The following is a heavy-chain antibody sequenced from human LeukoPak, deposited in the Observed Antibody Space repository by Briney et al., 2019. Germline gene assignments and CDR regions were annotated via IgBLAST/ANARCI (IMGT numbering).Heavy chain of an antibody. Sequence: GGSLRLSCAASGFTFSSYWMSWVRQAPGKGLEWVANIKQDGSEKYYVDSVKGRFTISRDNAKNSLYLQMNSLRAEDTAVYYCARRLGAYYDFWSGYSAEYYFDYWGQGTLVTVSS. V-gene: IGHV3-7*01. CDR3: ARRLGAYYDFWSGYSAEYYFDY. D-gene: IGHD3-3*01. J-gene: IGHJ4*02. CDR1: GFTFSSYW. CDR2: IKQDGSEK.